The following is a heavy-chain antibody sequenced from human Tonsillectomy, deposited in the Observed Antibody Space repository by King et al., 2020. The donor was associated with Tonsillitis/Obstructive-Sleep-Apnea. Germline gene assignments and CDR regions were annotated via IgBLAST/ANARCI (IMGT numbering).Heavy chain of an antibody. J-gene: IGHJ3*02. CDR1: GFTFSSYA. V-gene: IGHV3-23*04. CDR2: ISGSGGST. D-gene: IGHD2-2*01. Sequence: VQLVESGGGLVQPGGSLRLSCAASGFTFSSYAMSWVRQAPGKGLEWVSAISGSGGSTYYADSVKGRFTISRDNSKNTLYLQMNSLRAEDTAVYYCEKDAGRYCSSTSCPPDAFDIWGQGTMVTVSS. CDR3: EKDAGRYCSSTSCPPDAFDI.